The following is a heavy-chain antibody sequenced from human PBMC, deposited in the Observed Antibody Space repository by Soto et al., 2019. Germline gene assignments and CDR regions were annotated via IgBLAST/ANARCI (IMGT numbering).Heavy chain of an antibody. CDR1: GYTFTSYA. J-gene: IGHJ4*02. V-gene: IGHV1-3*01. Sequence: ASVKVSCKASGYTFTSYAMHWLRQSPGQRLEWMGWINAGNGNTKYSQKFQGRVTITRDTSASTAYMELSSLRSEDTAVYYCARANSGYSYGTWFDYWGQGTLVTVSS. CDR3: ARANSGYSYGTWFDY. D-gene: IGHD5-18*01. CDR2: INAGNGNT.